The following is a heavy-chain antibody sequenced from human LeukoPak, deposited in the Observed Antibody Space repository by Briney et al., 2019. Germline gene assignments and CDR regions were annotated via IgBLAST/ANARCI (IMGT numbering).Heavy chain of an antibody. V-gene: IGHV4-39*07. CDR3: ARGDSVGGDFLLEYYYGMDV. CDR1: GGSISSSSYY. CDR2: IYYSGST. J-gene: IGHJ6*02. Sequence: SETLSLTCTVSGGSISSSSYYWGWIRQPPGKGLEWIGSIYYSGSTYYNPSLKSRVTISVDTSKNQFSLKLSSVTAADTAVYYCARGDSVGGDFLLEYYYGMDVWGQGTTVTVSS. D-gene: IGHD2-21*01.